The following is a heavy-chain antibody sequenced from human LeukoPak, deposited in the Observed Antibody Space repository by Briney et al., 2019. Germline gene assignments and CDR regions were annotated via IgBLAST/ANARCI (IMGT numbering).Heavy chain of an antibody. V-gene: IGHV3-64D*09. CDR2: ITSNGDTT. J-gene: IGHJ4*02. D-gene: IGHD3-22*01. Sequence: GGSLRLSCSASGFTFSSYIMRWARQAPGKGLEYVSAITSNGDTTYYADSVKGRVTISRDNSKNTLYLQMSSLRAEDTAVYYCVKDDSYYYDSSGRDSWGQGTLVTVSS. CDR1: GFTFSSYI. CDR3: VKDDSYYYDSSGRDS.